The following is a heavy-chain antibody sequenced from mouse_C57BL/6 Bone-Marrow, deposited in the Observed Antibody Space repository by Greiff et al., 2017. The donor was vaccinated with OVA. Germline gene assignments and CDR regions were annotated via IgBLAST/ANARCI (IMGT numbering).Heavy chain of an antibody. CDR2: IHPNSGST. CDR3: ARQCARACFAY. D-gene: IGHD6-1*01. J-gene: IGHJ3*01. CDR1: GYTFTSYW. V-gene: IGHV1-64*01. Sequence: QVQLQQSGAELVKPGASVTLSCKASGYTFTSYWMHWVKQRPGQGLEWIGMIHPNSGSTNYNEKFKSKATLTVDKSSSTAYMQLSSLTSEDSAVYYCARQCARACFAYWGQGTLVTVSA.